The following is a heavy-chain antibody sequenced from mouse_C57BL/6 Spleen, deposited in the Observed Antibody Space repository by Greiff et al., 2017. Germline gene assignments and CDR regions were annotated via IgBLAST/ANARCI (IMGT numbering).Heavy chain of an antibody. Sequence: VQLQQSGAELARPGASVKMSCKASGYTFTSYTMHWVKQRPGQGLEWIGYINPSSGYTKYNQKFKDKATLTADKSSSTAYMQLSSLTCEDSAVYYCARRDDDGNYFDYWGQGTTLTVSS. J-gene: IGHJ2*01. V-gene: IGHV1-4*01. D-gene: IGHD2-4*01. CDR2: INPSSGYT. CDR1: GYTFTSYT. CDR3: ARRDDDGNYFDY.